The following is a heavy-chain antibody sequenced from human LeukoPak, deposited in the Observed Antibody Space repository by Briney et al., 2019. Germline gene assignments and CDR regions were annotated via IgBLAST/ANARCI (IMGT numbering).Heavy chain of an antibody. V-gene: IGHV3-30-3*01. CDR2: VSYDGSNK. J-gene: IGHJ5*02. CDR1: GFTFSSYA. Sequence: PGRSLRLSCAASGFTFSSYAMHWVRQAPGKGLEWVAVVSYDGSNKYYADSVKGRFTISRDNSKNTLYLQMNSLRAEDTAVYYCARDRGTVTTGTTGWLDPWGQGTLVTVSS. D-gene: IGHD1-1*01. CDR3: ARDRGTVTTGTTGWLDP.